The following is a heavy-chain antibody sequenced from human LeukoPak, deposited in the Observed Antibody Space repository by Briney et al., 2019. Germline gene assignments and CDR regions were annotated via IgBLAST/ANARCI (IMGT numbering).Heavy chain of an antibody. V-gene: IGHV4-59*08. D-gene: IGHD2-21*02. J-gene: IGHJ3*02. CDR1: GVSISSYY. Sequence: SETLSLTCTVSGVSISSYYWKWVRQLPGMGLEGVGYIYSTGSTSYNPSRRGRVIISLDTSKNQFSLELSSVTAADTALYYCARRSVVTAINFDTFDIWGQGTMVTVSS. CDR2: IYSTGST. CDR3: ARRSVVTAINFDTFDI.